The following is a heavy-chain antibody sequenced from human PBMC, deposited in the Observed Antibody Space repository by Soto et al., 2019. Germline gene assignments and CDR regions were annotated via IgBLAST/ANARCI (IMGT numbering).Heavy chain of an antibody. CDR1: GYTFFTYD. CDR3: ARHHGPTTSENWFDP. J-gene: IGHJ5*02. CDR2: ISTYSGNT. Sequence: QVHLVQSGVEVKTPGAPVKVSCKASGYTFFTYDISWVRQAPGQGLEWMGWISTYSGNTKNAQKFQGRVTMTTDTSTTTAYLELRSLRSDDTAVYYCARHHGPTTSENWFDPWGQGTLVTVSS. D-gene: IGHD5-12*01. V-gene: IGHV1-18*01.